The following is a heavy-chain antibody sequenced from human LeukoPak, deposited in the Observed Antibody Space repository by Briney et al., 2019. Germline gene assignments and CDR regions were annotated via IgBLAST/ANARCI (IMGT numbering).Heavy chain of an antibody. CDR3: VRRRGTNREYYFDY. CDR2: ISYNGST. Sequence: SETLSLTCTVSGGPISSYYWSWIRQPPGKGLEWIGYISYNGSTSYSPSLKSRVTISVDTSKNQFSLKLSSVTAADTAVYYCVRRRGTNREYYFDYWGQGTLVTVSS. D-gene: IGHD3-16*01. CDR1: GGPISSYY. J-gene: IGHJ4*02. V-gene: IGHV4-59*08.